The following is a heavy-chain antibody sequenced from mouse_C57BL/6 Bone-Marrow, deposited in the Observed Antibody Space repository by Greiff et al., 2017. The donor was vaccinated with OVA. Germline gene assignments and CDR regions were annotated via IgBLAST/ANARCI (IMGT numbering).Heavy chain of an antibody. Sequence: QVQLQQSGAELVMPGASVKLSCKASGYTFTSYWMHWVKQRPGQGLEWIGEIDPSDSYTNYNQKFKGKSTLTVDKSSSTAYMQLSSLTSEDSAVYYCAREGPTVVAHFDVWGTGTTVTVSS. CDR3: AREGPTVVAHFDV. V-gene: IGHV1-69*01. CDR2: IDPSDSYT. J-gene: IGHJ1*03. D-gene: IGHD1-1*01. CDR1: GYTFTSYW.